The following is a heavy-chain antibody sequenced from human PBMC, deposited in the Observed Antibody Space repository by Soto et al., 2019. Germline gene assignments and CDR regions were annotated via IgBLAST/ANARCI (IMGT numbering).Heavy chain of an antibody. CDR2: ISYDGSNK. CDR3: AKDPRSWNDVRGSDYYYYYGMDV. J-gene: IGHJ6*02. CDR1: GFTFSSYG. D-gene: IGHD1-1*01. Sequence: GGSLRLSCAASGFTFSSYGMHWVRQAPGKGLEWVAVISYDGSNKYYADSVKGRFTISRDNSKNTLYLQMNSLRAEDTAVYYCAKDPRSWNDVRGSDYYYYYGMDVWGQGTTVTVSS. V-gene: IGHV3-30*18.